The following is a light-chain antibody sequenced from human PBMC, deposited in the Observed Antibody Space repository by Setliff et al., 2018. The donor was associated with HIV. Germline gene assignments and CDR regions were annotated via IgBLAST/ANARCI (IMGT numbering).Light chain of an antibody. CDR3: QVWDGSGDHPI. V-gene: IGLV3-21*04. CDR1: NIGSKS. CDR2: YDK. J-gene: IGLJ2*01. Sequence: YELTQPPSVSVAPGKTARTTCGGDNIGSKSVNWYQQKPGQAPVLVIYYDKDRPSGIPDRFSGSNSGNSATLTISRVEAGGEADYYCQVWDGSGDHPIFGGGTKATVL.